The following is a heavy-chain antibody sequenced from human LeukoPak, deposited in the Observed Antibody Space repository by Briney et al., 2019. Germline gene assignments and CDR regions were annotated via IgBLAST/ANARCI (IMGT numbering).Heavy chain of an antibody. D-gene: IGHD3-16*01. J-gene: IGHJ4*02. Sequence: SETLSLTCAVYGGSFSGYDWTWIRQPPGKGLEWIGEINHSGSTNYNPSLKSRVTISADTSKNQFSLKLTSVTAADTAVYYCASPGYTYAYSSDYWGQGTLVTVSS. CDR3: ASPGYTYAYSSDY. CDR1: GGSFSGYD. CDR2: INHSGST. V-gene: IGHV4-34*01.